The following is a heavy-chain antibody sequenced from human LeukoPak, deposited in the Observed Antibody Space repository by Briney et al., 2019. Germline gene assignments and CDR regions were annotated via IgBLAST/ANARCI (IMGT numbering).Heavy chain of an antibody. CDR3: ARANTMIVSG. CDR1: GGSISSGGYY. CDR2: IYYSGST. V-gene: IGHV4-31*03. Sequence: SETLSLTCTVSGGSISSGGYYWSWIRQHPGKGLEWIGYIYYSGSTYYNPSLKSRVTISVDTSKNQFSLELSSVTAADTAVYYCARANTMIVSGWGQGTLVTVSS. D-gene: IGHD3-22*01. J-gene: IGHJ4*02.